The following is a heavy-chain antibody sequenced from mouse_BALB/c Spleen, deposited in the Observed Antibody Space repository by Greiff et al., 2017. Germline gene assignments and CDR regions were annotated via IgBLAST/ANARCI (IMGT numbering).Heavy chain of an antibody. D-gene: IGHD1-1*01. J-gene: IGHJ1*01. CDR3: TRGDYYGSSYVYFDV. CDR2: INPSNGGT. V-gene: IGHV1S81*02. Sequence: LVESGAELVKPGASVKLSCKASGYTFTSYYMYWVKQRPGQGLEWIGEINPSNGGTNFNEKFKSKATLTVDKSSSTAYMQLSSLTSEDSAVYYCTRGDYYGSSYVYFDVWGAGTTVTVSS. CDR1: GYTFTSYY.